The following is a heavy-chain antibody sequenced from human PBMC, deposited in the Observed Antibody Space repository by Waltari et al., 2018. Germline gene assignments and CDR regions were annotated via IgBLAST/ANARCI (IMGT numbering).Heavy chain of an antibody. J-gene: IGHJ4*02. CDR1: GGPFRRSV. Sequence: QLEQSGAEVKKPGSSVRGSGQASGGPFRRSVFAWVRQAPGQGPEWMGGMIPVLNIRNYAQKFQGRVTISADESTTTVYMDLSSLTSEDTAMYYCVRAPGTTAISTDGGYFDSWGQGTLVIVSS. D-gene: IGHD2-8*02. CDR2: MIPVLNIR. CDR3: VRAPGTTAISTDGGYFDS. V-gene: IGHV1-69*01.